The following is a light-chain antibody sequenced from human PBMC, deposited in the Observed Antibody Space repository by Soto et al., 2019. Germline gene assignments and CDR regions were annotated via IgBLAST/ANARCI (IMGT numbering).Light chain of an antibody. CDR3: LLSYGGAWV. CDR1: TGAVTSAYN. CDR2: STT. Sequence: QAVVTQEPSLTVSPGGTATLTCASSTGAVTSAYNPNWIQQKPGQAPRPLIYSTTNKHSWTPARFSGSLLGGKAALTLSGVRPEDEADYYCLLSYGGAWVFGGGTKLTVL. V-gene: IGLV7-43*01. J-gene: IGLJ3*02.